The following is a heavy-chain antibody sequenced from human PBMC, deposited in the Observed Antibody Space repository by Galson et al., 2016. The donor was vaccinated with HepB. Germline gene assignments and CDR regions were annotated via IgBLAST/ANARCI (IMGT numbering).Heavy chain of an antibody. CDR3: ASAPVWFGELSLEY. D-gene: IGHD3-10*01. CDR2: IRSSGSYI. CDR1: GFSFSVYS. V-gene: IGHV3-21*01. Sequence: SLRLSCAASGFSFSVYSMNWVRLAPGKGLEWVSSIRSSGSYIYYRDSVKGRFTISRDNSKNTLYLQMNSLRAEDTAVYYCASAPVWFGELSLEYWGQGTLVTVSS. J-gene: IGHJ4*02.